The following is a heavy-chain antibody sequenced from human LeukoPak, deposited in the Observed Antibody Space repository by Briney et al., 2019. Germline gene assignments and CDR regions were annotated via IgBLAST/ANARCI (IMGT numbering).Heavy chain of an antibody. Sequence: SETLSLNCTVSGGSVSSSHWNWIRQPPGKGLEWIGNVDYSGSTKYNPSLRSRVTMSLDTSNNQFSLKLRSVTASDTALYYCTRGYYEPSDRWGQGTLVTVSS. CDR1: GGSVSSSH. V-gene: IGHV4-59*02. D-gene: IGHD3-22*01. CDR2: VDYSGST. CDR3: TRGYYEPSDR. J-gene: IGHJ5*02.